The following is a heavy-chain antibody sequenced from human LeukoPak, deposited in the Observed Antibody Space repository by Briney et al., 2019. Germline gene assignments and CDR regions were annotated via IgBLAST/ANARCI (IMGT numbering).Heavy chain of an antibody. J-gene: IGHJ4*02. D-gene: IGHD5-12*01. CDR1: GDSISGSAFH. CDR2: IYKSGGT. Sequence: SETLSLTCTVSGDSISGSAFHWGWIRQPPGKELEWIGMIYKSGGTNSNPSLKSRVTISMDTSKNQLSLKLTSVTAADTAAYFCAKTRVAITFDTWGQGALVIVSS. CDR3: AKTRVAITFDT. V-gene: IGHV4-39*07.